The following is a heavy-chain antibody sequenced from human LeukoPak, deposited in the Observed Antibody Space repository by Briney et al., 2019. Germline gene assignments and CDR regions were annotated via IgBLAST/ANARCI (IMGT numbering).Heavy chain of an antibody. V-gene: IGHV3-23*01. CDR3: ATSIGNLVGRARVGFDY. CDR2: ISGSGGST. CDR1: GGSISSSIYY. D-gene: IGHD1-26*01. Sequence: PSETLSLTCIVSGGSISSSIYYWAWVRQPPGKGLEWVSAISGSGGSTYYADSVKGRFTISRDNSKNTLYLQMNSLRAEDTAVYYCATSIGNLVGRARVGFDYWGQGTLVTVSS. J-gene: IGHJ4*02.